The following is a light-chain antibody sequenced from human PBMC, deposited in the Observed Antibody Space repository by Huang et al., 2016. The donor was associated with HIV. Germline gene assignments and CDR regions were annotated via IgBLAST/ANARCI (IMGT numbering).Light chain of an antibody. CDR3: QQYHNWPPLT. J-gene: IGKJ4*01. CDR1: QSVSTN. V-gene: IGKV3-15*01. CDR2: CAS. Sequence: EIVMTQSPATLSVSPGERATLSCRASQSVSTNLAWYRQKPGQAPRLLIYCASTRATGVPARFRCSGSGTEFTLTISSLQSEDFAIYYCQQYHNWPPLTFGGGTKVEI.